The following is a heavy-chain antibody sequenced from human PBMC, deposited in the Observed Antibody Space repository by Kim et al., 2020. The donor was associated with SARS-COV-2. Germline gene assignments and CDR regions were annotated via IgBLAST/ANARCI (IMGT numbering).Heavy chain of an antibody. D-gene: IGHD3-9*01. V-gene: IGHV3-7*04. CDR3: ARVGDILTGYETYYFDY. J-gene: IGHJ4*02. Sequence: VKVAFTSSRDNTKNSLYLQMNSLRAEDTAVYYCARVGDILTGYETYYFDYWGQGTLVTVSS.